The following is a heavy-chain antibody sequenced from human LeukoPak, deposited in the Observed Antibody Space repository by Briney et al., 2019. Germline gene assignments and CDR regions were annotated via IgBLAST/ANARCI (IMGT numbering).Heavy chain of an antibody. CDR1: GGSFSGYY. V-gene: IGHV3-23*01. D-gene: IGHD6-13*01. CDR2: ISGSGGST. J-gene: IGHJ4*02. CDR3: AKDRGLIAAAGTDY. Sequence: ETLSLTCAVYGGSFSGYYWSWIRQPPGKGLEWVSAISGSGGSTYYADSVKGRFTISRDNSKNTLYLQMNSLRAEDTAVYYCAKDRGLIAAAGTDYWGQGTLVTVSS.